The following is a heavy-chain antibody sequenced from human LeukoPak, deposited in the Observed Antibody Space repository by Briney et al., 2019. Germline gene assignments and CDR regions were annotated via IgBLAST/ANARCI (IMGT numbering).Heavy chain of an antibody. V-gene: IGHV3-30*02. J-gene: IGHJ4*02. Sequence: PGGSLRLSCAASGFSFSSFGMHWVRQAPGKGLEWVAFIRYDGTNTYYADSVKGRFTSSRDNSKNTAYLQMNSLRVEDTAMYYCAKDRDLATINCGLWGQGTLVTVSS. CDR2: IRYDGTNT. CDR1: GFSFSSFG. D-gene: IGHD5-24*01. CDR3: AKDRDLATINCGL.